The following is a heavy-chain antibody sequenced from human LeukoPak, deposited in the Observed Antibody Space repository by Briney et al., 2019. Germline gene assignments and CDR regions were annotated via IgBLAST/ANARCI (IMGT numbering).Heavy chain of an antibody. Sequence: PGGSLRLSCAASGFTVSSNYMSWVRQAPGKGLEWVSVIYSCGSTYYADSVKGRFTISRDNSKNTLYLQMNSLRAEDTAVYYCARDRDSGSHYGYWGQGTLVTVSS. CDR2: IYSCGST. CDR3: ARDRDSGSHYGY. D-gene: IGHD1-26*01. V-gene: IGHV3-66*03. J-gene: IGHJ4*02. CDR1: GFTVSSNY.